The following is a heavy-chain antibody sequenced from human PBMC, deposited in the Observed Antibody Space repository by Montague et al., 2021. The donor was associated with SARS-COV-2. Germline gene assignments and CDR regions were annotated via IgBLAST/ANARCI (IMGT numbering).Heavy chain of an antibody. CDR3: VRGAEEAHFAMDV. Sequence: SETLSLTCIVSGGFISDSYYRAWIRQAPGKGLEWLGSLYRSGSVYSNPSRKSRVSISVDKSKNHFSLRLTSATAAERAVYYCVRGAEEAHFAMDVWGQGTTVTVSS. J-gene: IGHJ6*02. CDR1: GGFISDSYY. CDR2: LYRSGSV. V-gene: IGHV4-39*02. D-gene: IGHD3-10*01.